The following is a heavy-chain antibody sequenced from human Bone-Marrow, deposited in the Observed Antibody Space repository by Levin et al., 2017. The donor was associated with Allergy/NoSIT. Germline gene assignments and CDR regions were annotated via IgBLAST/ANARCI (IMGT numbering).Heavy chain of an antibody. CDR3: ARAFDYGDFLPLGY. Sequence: GESLKISCAASGFTFSSYAMHWVRQAPGKGLEWVAVISYDGSNKYYADSVKGRFTISRDNSKNTLYLQMNSLRAEDTAVYYCARAFDYGDFLPLGYWGQGTLVTVSS. V-gene: IGHV3-30*04. D-gene: IGHD4-17*01. J-gene: IGHJ4*02. CDR1: GFTFSSYA. CDR2: ISYDGSNK.